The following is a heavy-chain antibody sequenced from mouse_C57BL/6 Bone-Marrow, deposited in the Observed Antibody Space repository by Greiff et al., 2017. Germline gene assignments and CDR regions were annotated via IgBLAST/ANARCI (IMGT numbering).Heavy chain of an antibody. V-gene: IGHV2-2*01. CDR2: IWSGGST. CDR3: AIIHLGIYGNYDY. J-gene: IGHJ2*01. D-gene: IGHD2-1*01. Sequence: VKLVESGPGLVQPSQRLSITCTVSGFSLTSYGVHWVRQSPGKGLEWLGVIWSGGSTDYNAAFISRLSISKDNSKSQVFFKMNSLQADDTAIYYCAIIHLGIYGNYDYWGQGTTLTVSS. CDR1: GFSLTSYG.